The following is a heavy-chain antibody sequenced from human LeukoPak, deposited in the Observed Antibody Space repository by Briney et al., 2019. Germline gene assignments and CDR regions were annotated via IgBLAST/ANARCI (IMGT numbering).Heavy chain of an antibody. V-gene: IGHV3-30*18. J-gene: IGHJ4*02. CDR1: GFTVSSNY. CDR2: ISYDGSNK. CDR3: AKDYGSGDNYFDY. Sequence: GGSLRLSCAASGFTVSSNYMSWVRQAPGKGLEWVSVISYDGSNKYYADSVKGRFTISRDNSKNPLYLQMNSLRAEDTAVYYCAKDYGSGDNYFDYWGQGTLVTVSS. D-gene: IGHD3-10*01.